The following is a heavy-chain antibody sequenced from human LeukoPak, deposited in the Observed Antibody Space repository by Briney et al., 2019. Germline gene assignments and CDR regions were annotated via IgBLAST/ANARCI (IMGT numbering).Heavy chain of an antibody. CDR3: ARDSSGWFYYMDV. CDR2: ISSSSSYI. Sequence: GGSLRLSCAASGFTFSRYSMNWVRQAPGKGLEWVSSISSSSSYIYYADSVKGRFTISRDNAKNSLYLQMNSLRAEDTAVYYCARDSSGWFYYMDVWGKGTTVTVSS. CDR1: GFTFSRYS. D-gene: IGHD6-19*01. J-gene: IGHJ6*03. V-gene: IGHV3-21*01.